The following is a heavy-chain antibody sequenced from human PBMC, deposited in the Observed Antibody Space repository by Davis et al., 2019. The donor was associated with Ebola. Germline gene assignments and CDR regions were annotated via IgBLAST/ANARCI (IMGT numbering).Heavy chain of an antibody. J-gene: IGHJ3*02. CDR2: IYPGDSDT. Sequence: GESLKISCKGSGYSFTSYWIGWVRQMPGKGLEWMGIIYPGDSDTSYSPSFQGQVTISADKSISTAYLQWSSLKASDTAMYYCARRDSSGWYAGGRAFDIWGQGTMVTVSS. CDR1: GYSFTSYW. CDR3: ARRDSSGWYAGGRAFDI. D-gene: IGHD6-19*01. V-gene: IGHV5-51*01.